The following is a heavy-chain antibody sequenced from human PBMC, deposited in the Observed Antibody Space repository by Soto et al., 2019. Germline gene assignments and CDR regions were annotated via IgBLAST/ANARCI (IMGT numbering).Heavy chain of an antibody. D-gene: IGHD2-2*01. CDR2: ISSSSSYI. CDR1: GFTFSSYS. J-gene: IGHJ6*03. V-gene: IGHV3-21*01. CDR3: ARRVDCSSTSCPSDYYYYYMDV. Sequence: GGSLRLSCAASGFTFSSYSMNWVRQAPGKGLEWVSSISSSSSYIYYADSVKGRFTISRDNAKNSLYLQMNSLRAEDTAVYYCARRVDCSSTSCPSDYYYYYMDVWGKGTTVTVSS.